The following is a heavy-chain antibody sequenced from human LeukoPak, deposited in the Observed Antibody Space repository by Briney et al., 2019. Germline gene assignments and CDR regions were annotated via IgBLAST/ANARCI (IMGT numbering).Heavy chain of an antibody. V-gene: IGHV1-69*06. CDR3: ARGSGWYFWASSGSPLIDY. J-gene: IGHJ4*02. D-gene: IGHD6-19*01. Sequence: EASVKVSCKASGGTFSTFGISWVRQPPGQGLERMGGIIPMSGTVNNAQKLQGRVTITADKSTSTAYMELSRLRSDDAAVYYCARGSGWYFWASSGSPLIDYWGQGTLVTVSS. CDR1: GGTFSTFG. CDR2: IIPMSGTV.